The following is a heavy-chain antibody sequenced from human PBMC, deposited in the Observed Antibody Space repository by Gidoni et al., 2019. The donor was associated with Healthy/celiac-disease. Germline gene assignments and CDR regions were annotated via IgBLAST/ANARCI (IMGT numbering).Heavy chain of an antibody. CDR2: IYYSGRT. CDR1: GGSISSSSYY. V-gene: IGHV4-39*01. J-gene: IGHJ6*02. CDR3: ASLRNYYDSSGYLSHHPYYYYYGMDV. D-gene: IGHD3-22*01. Sequence: QLQLQESGPGLVKPSETLSLTCTVSGGSISSSSYYWGWIRQPPGKGLGWIGSIYYSGRTYSTPSHKSRVTISVDTSKNQFSLKLSSVTAADTAVYYCASLRNYYDSSGYLSHHPYYYYYGMDVWGQGTTVTVSS.